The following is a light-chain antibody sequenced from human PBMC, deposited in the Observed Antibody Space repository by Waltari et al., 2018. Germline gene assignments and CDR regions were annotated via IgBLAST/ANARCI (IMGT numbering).Light chain of an antibody. CDR3: QVWDTSRDHWV. CDR2: DEI. V-gene: IGLV3-21*03. Sequence: SYVLAQPPSVYVAPGKTARITCGGDDIGRKRVLWYQQKSGQAPVLVIYDEIDRPSGIPDRFSGSNAGDTATLTITRVAAGDEADYYCQVWDTSRDHWVFGGGTKLTVL. J-gene: IGLJ3*02. CDR1: DIGRKR.